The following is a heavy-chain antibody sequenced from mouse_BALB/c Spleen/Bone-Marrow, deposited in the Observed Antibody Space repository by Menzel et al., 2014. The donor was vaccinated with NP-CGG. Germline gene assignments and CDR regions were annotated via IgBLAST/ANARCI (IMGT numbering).Heavy chain of an antibody. J-gene: IGHJ4*01. Sequence: EVKLVESGGGLVQPGGSLKLFCAASGFTFSSYTMSWVRQTPEKRLEWVAYISNGGGSTYFPDTVKGRFTISRDNAKNTLYLQMSSLKSEDTAMYYCARQGVYYGKSYYAMDYWGQGTSVTVSS. CDR3: ARQGVYYGKSYYAMDY. CDR2: ISNGGGST. V-gene: IGHV5-12-2*01. CDR1: GFTFSSYT. D-gene: IGHD2-1*01.